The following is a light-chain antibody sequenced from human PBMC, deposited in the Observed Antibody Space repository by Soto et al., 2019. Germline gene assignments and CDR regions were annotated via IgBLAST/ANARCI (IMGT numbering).Light chain of an antibody. V-gene: IGKV1-33*01. J-gene: IGKJ3*01. CDR1: HDITSY. CDR2: DAS. CDR3: QKCDSLPI. Sequence: DIQMTQSPSSLSASVGDRVTITCQASHDITSYLNWYQHKPGKAPKLLIYDASILEAGVPSRFSGSGSGKDFTFTISSLQAEDVATYYCQKCDSLPIFGHGTTVDFK.